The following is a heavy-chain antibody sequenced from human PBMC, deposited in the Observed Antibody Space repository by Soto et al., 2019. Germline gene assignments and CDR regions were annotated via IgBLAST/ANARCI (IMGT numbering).Heavy chain of an antibody. D-gene: IGHD3-3*01. CDR3: ARGYDFWSGYCSS. CDR2: IYSGGST. CDR1: GFTVSSNY. J-gene: IGHJ5*02. Sequence: GGSLRLSCAASGFTVSSNYMGWVRQAPGKGLEWVSVIYSGGSTYYADSVKGRFTISRHNSKNTLYLQMNSLRAEDTAVYYCARGYDFWSGYCSSWGQGTLVTVSS. V-gene: IGHV3-53*04.